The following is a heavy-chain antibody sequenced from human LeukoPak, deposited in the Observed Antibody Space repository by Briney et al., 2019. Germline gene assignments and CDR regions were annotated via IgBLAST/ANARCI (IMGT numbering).Heavy chain of an antibody. J-gene: IGHJ3*02. CDR1: GFTFSSYA. Sequence: GGSLRLSCAASGFTFSSYAMSWVRQAPGKGLEWVSAISGSGGSTYYADSVKGRFTISRDNAKNSLYLQMNSLRAEDTALYYCAKDNHYLSAFDIWGQGTMVTVSS. CDR2: ISGSGGST. V-gene: IGHV3-23*01. D-gene: IGHD2/OR15-2a*01. CDR3: AKDNHYLSAFDI.